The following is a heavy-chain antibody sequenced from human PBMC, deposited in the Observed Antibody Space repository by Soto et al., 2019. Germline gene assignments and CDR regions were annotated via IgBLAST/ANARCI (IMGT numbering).Heavy chain of an antibody. CDR3: GKDKGWTSTTCQWNAFYI. D-gene: IGHD2-2*01. V-gene: IGHV3-23*01. J-gene: IGHJ3*02. CDR2: ISGSGAVT. Sequence: EVQLLESGGGLVQPGGSLRLSCAASGLTFSSYAMSWVRQAPGKGLEWVSAISGSGAVTYYADSVKGRFTISRDNSKNKLYLQMNSLRAEDTAVYYCGKDKGWTSTTCQWNAFYIWGQGTMVTVPS. CDR1: GLTFSSYA.